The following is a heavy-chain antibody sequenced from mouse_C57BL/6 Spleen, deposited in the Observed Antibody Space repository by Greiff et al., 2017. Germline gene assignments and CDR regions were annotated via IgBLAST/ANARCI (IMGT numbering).Heavy chain of an antibody. J-gene: IGHJ3*01. CDR2: IHPSDSDT. CDR3: AMGGDYDGGFAY. CDR1: GYTFTSYW. D-gene: IGHD2-4*01. Sequence: QVQLQQPGAELVKPGASVKVSCKASGYTFTSYWMHWVKQRPGQGLEWLGRIHPSDSDTNYNQKFKGKATLTVDKSSSTAYMQLSSLTSEDSAVYYCAMGGDYDGGFAYWGQGTLVTVSA. V-gene: IGHV1-74*01.